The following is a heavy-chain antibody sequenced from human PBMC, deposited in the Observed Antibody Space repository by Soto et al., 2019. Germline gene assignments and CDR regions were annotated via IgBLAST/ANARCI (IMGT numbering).Heavy chain of an antibody. CDR1: GFTFKNYG. CDR3: AKELDIAAAGYYFDY. V-gene: IGHV3-30*18. D-gene: IGHD6-13*01. CDR2: ISNDGRDK. J-gene: IGHJ4*02. Sequence: QVQLVESGGGVVQPGRSLRVSCAASGFTFKNYGMHWVRQAPGKGLEWVAVISNDGRDKHYADSVKGRFTISRDNSKNTRFLQMNSLRAEDTAMYYCAKELDIAAAGYYFDYWGQGTLVTVSS.